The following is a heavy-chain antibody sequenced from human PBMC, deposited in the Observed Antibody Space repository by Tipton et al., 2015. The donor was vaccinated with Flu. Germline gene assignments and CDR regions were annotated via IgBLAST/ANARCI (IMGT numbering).Heavy chain of an antibody. J-gene: IGHJ4*02. D-gene: IGHD1-26*01. CDR1: SGSIRSTNYF. V-gene: IGHV4-39*07. CDR2: IYPSGTT. CDR3: AREREDGDYSDY. Sequence: TLSLTCTVSSGSIRSTNYFCAWIRQPPGKRLELIGSIYPSGTTYYNPSLKSRVTVSVDTTKNLFSLKLSSVTAADTAVYYCAREREDGDYSDYWGQGTLVTVSS.